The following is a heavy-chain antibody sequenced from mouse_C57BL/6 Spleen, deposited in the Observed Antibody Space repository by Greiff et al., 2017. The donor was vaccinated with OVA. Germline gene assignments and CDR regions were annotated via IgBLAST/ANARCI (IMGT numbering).Heavy chain of an antibody. D-gene: IGHD1-1*01. CDR2: ISNGGGSN. V-gene: IGHV5-12*01. Sequence: EVQLVESGGGLVQPGGSLKLSCAASGFTFSDYYLYWVRQTPEKRLEWVAYISNGGGSNYYPDTVKGRFTISRDNAKNYLCLLMCRVTSEDTTKYCCTRGSTTAFDYWGQGTTLTVSS. J-gene: IGHJ2*01. CDR3: TRGSTTAFDY. CDR1: GFTFSDYY.